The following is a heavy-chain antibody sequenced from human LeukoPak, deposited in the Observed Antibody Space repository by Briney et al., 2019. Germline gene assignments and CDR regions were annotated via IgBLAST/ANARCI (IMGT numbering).Heavy chain of an antibody. V-gene: IGHV4-4*07. Sequence: SETLSLTCTVSGGSILSSYWNWIRQPAGKGLEWIGRVSSAGSTHYNPSLKSRLTVSVDTSKNQFSLNLTSVTAPDTAVYYSAREVYYTNNCYLLDYWGQGTLVTVSS. CDR3: AREVYYTNNCYLLDY. CDR1: GGSILSSY. J-gene: IGHJ4*02. CDR2: VSSAGST. D-gene: IGHD2-8*01.